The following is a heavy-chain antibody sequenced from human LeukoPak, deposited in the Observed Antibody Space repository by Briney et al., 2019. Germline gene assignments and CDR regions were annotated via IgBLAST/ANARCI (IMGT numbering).Heavy chain of an antibody. Sequence: PSETLSLTCTVSGDSITDDYWSWIRQPPGKGLEWIGYIYYSGSTKYSPSLKSRVTMSLDMSQNQFSLKVTSVTAADTAVYYCARRLTQYDCFDPWGQGILVTVSS. CDR2: IYYSGST. D-gene: IGHD2-2*01. V-gene: IGHV4-59*01. J-gene: IGHJ5*02. CDR1: GDSITDDY. CDR3: ARRLTQYDCFDP.